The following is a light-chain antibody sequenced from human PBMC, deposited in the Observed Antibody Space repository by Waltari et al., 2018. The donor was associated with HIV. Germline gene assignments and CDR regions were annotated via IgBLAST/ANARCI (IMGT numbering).Light chain of an antibody. CDR3: QQSFTTPLT. CDR1: QRVGTR. Sequence: IQMTQSPSSLSASIGDRVTINCRASQRVGTRLNWYQHRPGQAPKLLIYAASTLQSGVPSRFTGSGSGTSFSLSIRGLQPDDFAIYYCQQSFTTPLTFGGGTRVDIK. CDR2: AAS. J-gene: IGKJ4*01. V-gene: IGKV1-39*01.